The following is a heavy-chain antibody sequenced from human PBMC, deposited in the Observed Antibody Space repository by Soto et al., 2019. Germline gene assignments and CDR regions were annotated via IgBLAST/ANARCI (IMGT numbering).Heavy chain of an antibody. J-gene: IGHJ6*02. CDR3: ARGNSYYGLDV. Sequence: WGTLCLTCAVYGGSFNGNYWSWIRQPPGKGLEWIGEFSDSGSTNSNPSRNSRVTISEDMSKSQFSLKLSSVTAAVTAVYYSARGNSYYGLDVWGQGTTVTVSS. CDR1: GGSFNGNY. V-gene: IGHV4-34*01. CDR2: FSDSGST.